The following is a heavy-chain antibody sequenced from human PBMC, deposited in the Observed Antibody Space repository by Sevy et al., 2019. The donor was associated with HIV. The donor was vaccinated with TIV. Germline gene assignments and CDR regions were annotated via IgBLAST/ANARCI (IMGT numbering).Heavy chain of an antibody. CDR2: ISSSSTYI. Sequence: GGSLRFSCAASGFTIRTYNMNWVRQAPGKGLEWVSSISSSSTYIYYADSVKGRVTISRDNAKNSRYLQMSSLRAEDTAVYYCARDLVIPATTDYFYYGIDVRGQGTTVTVSS. CDR1: GFTIRTYN. CDR3: ARDLVIPATTDYFYYGIDV. V-gene: IGHV3-21*01. D-gene: IGHD2-15*01. J-gene: IGHJ6*02.